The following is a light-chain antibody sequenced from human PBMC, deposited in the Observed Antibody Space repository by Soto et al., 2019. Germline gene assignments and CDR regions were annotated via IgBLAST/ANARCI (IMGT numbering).Light chain of an antibody. Sequence: QPVLTQPPSVSGAPGQRITLSCTGNNSNIGANYDVHWYKQLPGTAPKLLIYGNTNRPSGVPDRFSGSKSGTSASLAITRLQAEDEADYYCQSYDSSLRVVFGTGTKLTVL. V-gene: IGLV1-40*01. CDR1: NSNIGANYD. J-gene: IGLJ1*01. CDR2: GNT. CDR3: QSYDSSLRVV.